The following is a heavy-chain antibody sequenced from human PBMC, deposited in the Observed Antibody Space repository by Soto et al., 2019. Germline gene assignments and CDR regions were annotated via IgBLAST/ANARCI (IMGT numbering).Heavy chain of an antibody. D-gene: IGHD2-15*01. CDR2: IIPIFGTA. CDR1: GGTFSSYA. V-gene: IGHV1-69*13. J-gene: IGHJ6*02. CDR3: ASHPPLSGGGGEGGYYYYYYGMDV. Sequence: ASVKVSCKASGGTFSSYAISWVRQAPGQGLEWMGEIIPIFGTANYAQKFQGRVTITADESTSTAYMELSSLRSEDTAVYYCASHPPLSGGGGEGGYYYYYYGMDVWGQGTRVTVPS.